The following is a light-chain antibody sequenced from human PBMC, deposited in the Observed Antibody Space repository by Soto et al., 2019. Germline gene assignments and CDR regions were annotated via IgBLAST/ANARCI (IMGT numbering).Light chain of an antibody. Sequence: EIVLTQSPATLSLSPGERATLSCRASQSVSSYLVWYQQKPGQAPRLLIYDASNRATGIPARFSGSGSGTDFTLTISSLEPEVFAVYYCQQRSTWPRLTFGGGTKVDIK. J-gene: IGKJ4*01. CDR1: QSVSSY. V-gene: IGKV3-11*01. CDR2: DAS. CDR3: QQRSTWPRLT.